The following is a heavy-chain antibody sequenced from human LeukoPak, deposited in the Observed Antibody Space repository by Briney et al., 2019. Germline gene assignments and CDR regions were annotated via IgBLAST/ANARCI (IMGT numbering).Heavy chain of an antibody. V-gene: IGHV4-4*02. Sequence: NPSGTLSLTCAVSGGSISSSNWWSWARQPPGKGLEWLGEIYHSGSTNYNPSLKSRVTMSVDKSKNQFSLKLSSVTAADTAVYYCARVTLIVVVAWFDPWGQGTLVTVSS. CDR1: GGSISSSNW. D-gene: IGHD2-2*01. CDR3: ARVTLIVVVAWFDP. J-gene: IGHJ5*02. CDR2: IYHSGST.